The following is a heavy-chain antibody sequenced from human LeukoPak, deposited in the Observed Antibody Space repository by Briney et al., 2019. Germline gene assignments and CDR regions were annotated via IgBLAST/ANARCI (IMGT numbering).Heavy chain of an antibody. D-gene: IGHD3-10*01. J-gene: IGHJ4*02. CDR1: GGSISNYY. CDR3: ARGQYFFDY. Sequence: SETLSLTCTVSGGSISNYYWSWMRRPPGRGLEWIGYISYSGSTNYNPSLKSRVTISVDTSKNQFSLKQSFVTAADTAVYYCARGQYFFDYWGQGTLVTVSS. CDR2: ISYSGST. V-gene: IGHV4-59*01.